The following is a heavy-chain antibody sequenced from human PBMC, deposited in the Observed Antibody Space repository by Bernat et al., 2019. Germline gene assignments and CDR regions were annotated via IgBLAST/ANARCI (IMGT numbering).Heavy chain of an antibody. Sequence: QVQLVESGGGLVKPGGSLRLSCAASGFTFSDYYMSWIRQAPGKGLEWVAVISYDGSNKYYADSVKGRFTISRDNSKNTLYLQMNSLRAEDTAVYYCAKELIAAADNWFDPWGQGTLVTVSS. V-gene: IGHV3-30*18. J-gene: IGHJ5*02. D-gene: IGHD6-13*01. CDR3: AKELIAAADNWFDP. CDR1: GFTFSDYY. CDR2: ISYDGSNK.